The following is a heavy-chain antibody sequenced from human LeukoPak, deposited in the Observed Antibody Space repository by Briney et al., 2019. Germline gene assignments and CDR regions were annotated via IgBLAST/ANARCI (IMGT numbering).Heavy chain of an antibody. J-gene: IGHJ4*02. D-gene: IGHD3-22*01. CDR3: AKSTTGSSGYYAVDY. V-gene: IGHV3-23*01. CDR1: GFTFSGYA. CDR2: ISGSGGST. Sequence: GGPLRLSCAASGFTFSGYAMTWVRQAPGKGLEWVSGISGSGGSTYYADSVKGRFTISRDNSKNTLYLQMNSLRAEDTAVYYCAKSTTGSSGYYAVDYWGQGTLVTVSS.